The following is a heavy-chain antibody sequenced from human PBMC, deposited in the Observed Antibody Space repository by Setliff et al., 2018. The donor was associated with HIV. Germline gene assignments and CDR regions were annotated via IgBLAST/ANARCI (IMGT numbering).Heavy chain of an antibody. CDR2: IYHSGTT. Sequence: PSETLSLTCAVSGGAIDDINWWNWVRQSPGKGLEWIGEIYHSGTTNYNPSLKSRVTISVDKSKNQFSLKLTSVTAADTAVYYCARVETTVRGATYAMDVWGQGTMVTVSS. CDR3: ARVETTVRGATYAMDV. D-gene: IGHD3-10*01. V-gene: IGHV4-4*02. CDR1: GGAIDDINW. J-gene: IGHJ6*02.